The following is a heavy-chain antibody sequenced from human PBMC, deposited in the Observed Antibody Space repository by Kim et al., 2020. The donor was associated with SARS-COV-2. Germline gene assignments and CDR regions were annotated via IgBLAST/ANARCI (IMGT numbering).Heavy chain of an antibody. J-gene: IGHJ6*02. CDR3: AKFQGNNIYYGLDV. Sequence: GGSLRLSCAASGFTFSSYAMSWVRQAPGKGLEWVSGISASGGTTYNADSVKGRFTISRDISNNTLYLQMNSLRPDDTAIYYCAKFQGNNIYYGLDVWGQGTTVTVSS. CDR1: GFTFSSYA. CDR2: ISASGGTT. D-gene: IGHD1-20*01. V-gene: IGHV3-23*01.